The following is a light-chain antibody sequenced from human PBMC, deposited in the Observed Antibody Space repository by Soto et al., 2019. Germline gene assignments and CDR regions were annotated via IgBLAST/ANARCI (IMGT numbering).Light chain of an antibody. V-gene: IGKV3-20*01. J-gene: IGKJ1*01. CDR2: GAS. CDR1: ESVSNDH. CDR3: QQYGSTPPT. Sequence: EIVLTQSPGTLSLSPGERATLSCRASESVSNDHLAWYQRKPGQAPRLLIYGASYRATDITYRFSGSGSGTYFTLTIARLEAEDFAVYIYQQYGSTPPTFGLGTKVEI.